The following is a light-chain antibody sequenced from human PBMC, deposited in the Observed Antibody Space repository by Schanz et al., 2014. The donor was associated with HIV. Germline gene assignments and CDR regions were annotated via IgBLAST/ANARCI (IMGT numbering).Light chain of an antibody. CDR2: EVN. CDR1: SSDVGGYNY. V-gene: IGLV2-8*01. J-gene: IGLJ2*01. Sequence: QSALTQPPSASGSPGQSVTISCTGASSDVGGYNYVSWYQQHPGKAPKFLIFEVNERPSGVPDRFSGFKSGNTASLTVSGLQAEDEADYYCSSYAGSNNVLFGGGTKLTVL. CDR3: SSYAGSNNVL.